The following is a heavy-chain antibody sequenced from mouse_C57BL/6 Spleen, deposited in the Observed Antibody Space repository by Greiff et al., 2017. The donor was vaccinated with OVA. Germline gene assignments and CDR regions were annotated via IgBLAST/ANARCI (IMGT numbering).Heavy chain of an antibody. D-gene: IGHD2-2*01. CDR3: ARSGDGYDRGGYAMDD. Sequence: VQLQQSGAELARPGASVKLSCKASGYTFTSYGISWVKQRTGQGLEWIGEIYPRSGNTYYNEKFKGKATLTAEKSSSTAYMELRSLRSEDSAVYVCARSGDGYDRGGYAMDDWGKGTSVTVSS. CDR1: GYTFTSYG. J-gene: IGHJ4*01. V-gene: IGHV1-81*01. CDR2: IYPRSGNT.